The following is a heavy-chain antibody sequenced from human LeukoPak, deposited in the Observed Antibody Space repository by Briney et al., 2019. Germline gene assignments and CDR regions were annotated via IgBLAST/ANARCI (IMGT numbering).Heavy chain of an antibody. CDR3: AKDIAQGYTFGSIEQDY. V-gene: IGHV3-23*01. CDR1: GLTFSRYA. J-gene: IGHJ4*02. CDR2: ISESGSGT. Sequence: PGGSLRLSCAVSGLTFSRYAMSWVRQAPGKGLEWVSAISESGSGTYYADSVKGRFTISRDNSKDTLSLQMNSLRAGDAAVYYCAKDIAQGYTFGSIEQDYWGQGTLVTVSS. D-gene: IGHD5-18*01.